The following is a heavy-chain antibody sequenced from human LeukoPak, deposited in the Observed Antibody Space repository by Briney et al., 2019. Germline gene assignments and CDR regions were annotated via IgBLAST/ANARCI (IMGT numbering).Heavy chain of an antibody. D-gene: IGHD3-22*01. CDR3: ARAPYYYDSSGYFSFDY. CDR2: IYYSGST. J-gene: IGHJ4*02. V-gene: IGHV4-59*01. Sequence: SETLSLTCTVSGGSISSYYWSWIRQPPGKGLEWIGYIYYSGSTNYNPSLKSRVTISVDTSKNQFSLKLSSVTAADTAVYYCARAPYYYDSSGYFSFDYWGQRTLVTVSS. CDR1: GGSISSYY.